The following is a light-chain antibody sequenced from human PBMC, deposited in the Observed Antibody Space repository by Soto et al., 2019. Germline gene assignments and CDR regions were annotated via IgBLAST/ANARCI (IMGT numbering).Light chain of an antibody. J-gene: IGLJ1*01. CDR1: SSDVGGYNY. CDR2: EVS. V-gene: IGLV2-14*01. Sequence: GSPRQSTTISRTGTSSDVGGYNYVSWYQQHPGKAPKLMIYEVSNRPSGVSNRFSGSKSGNTASLTISGLQAEDEADYYCSSYTSSSSPYVFGTGTKVTVL. CDR3: SSYTSSSSPYV.